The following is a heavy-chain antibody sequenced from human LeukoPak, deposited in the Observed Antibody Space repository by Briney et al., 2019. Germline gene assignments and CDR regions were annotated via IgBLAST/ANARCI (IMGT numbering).Heavy chain of an antibody. Sequence: ASVKVSCKASGYTFTSYDINWVRQATGQGLEWMGWMNPNSGNTGYAQKFQGRVTMTRNTSISTAYMELSSLRSEDTAVYYCARVDSSSWTLSYYYYYMDVWGKGTTVTVSS. V-gene: IGHV1-8*01. CDR1: GYTFTSYD. CDR2: MNPNSGNT. J-gene: IGHJ6*03. CDR3: ARVDSSSWTLSYYYYYMDV. D-gene: IGHD6-13*01.